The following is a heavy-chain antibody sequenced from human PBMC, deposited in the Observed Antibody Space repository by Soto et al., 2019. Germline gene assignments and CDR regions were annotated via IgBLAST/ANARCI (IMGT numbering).Heavy chain of an antibody. D-gene: IGHD1-1*01. CDR2: IYYSGST. V-gene: IGHV4-59*01. Sequence: QVQLQQSGPGLVKPSETLSLTCTVSGASISSYYWSWIRQPPGKGLEWIGYIYYSGSTNYNPSLKSRVTVPVDTSKNPCSLQLSFVTAPDTAMDDCARDTTTSLWGQGTLGTVSS. CDR3: ARDTTTSL. CDR1: GASISSYY. J-gene: IGHJ4*02.